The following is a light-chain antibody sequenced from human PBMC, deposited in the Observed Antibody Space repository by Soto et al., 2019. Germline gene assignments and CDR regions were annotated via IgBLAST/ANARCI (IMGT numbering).Light chain of an antibody. CDR3: MQGAHWPWT. V-gene: IGKV2-30*01. CDR2: KVS. CDR1: QSLVYSDGITY. Sequence: DVVMIQSPLSLPVTLGQPAAISCRSSQSLVYSDGITYLNWFQRRPGQSARRLIYKVSNRDSGVPDRFSGSGSATDFTLKISRVEAEDVGIYFCMQGAHWPWTFGQGTKVEIK. J-gene: IGKJ1*01.